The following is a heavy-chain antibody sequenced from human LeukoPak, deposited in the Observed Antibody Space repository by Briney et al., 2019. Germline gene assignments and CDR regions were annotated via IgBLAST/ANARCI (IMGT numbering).Heavy chain of an antibody. CDR1: GGSFSGYY. Sequence: SETLSLTCAVYGGSFSGYYWSWIRQPPGKGLEWIGEINHSGSTNYNPSLKSRVTISVDTSKNQVSLKLSSVTAADTAVYYCARADFWSGYPTNYFDYWGQGTLVTVSS. CDR2: INHSGST. D-gene: IGHD3-3*01. CDR3: ARADFWSGYPTNYFDY. J-gene: IGHJ4*02. V-gene: IGHV4-34*01.